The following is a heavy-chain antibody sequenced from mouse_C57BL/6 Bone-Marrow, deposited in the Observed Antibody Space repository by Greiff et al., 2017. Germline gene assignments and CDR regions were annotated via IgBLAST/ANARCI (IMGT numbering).Heavy chain of an antibody. CDR2: IRNKANGYTT. CDR3: ARFDYYGSSYGYWYFDV. V-gene: IGHV7-3*01. Sequence: EVHLVESGGGLVQPGGSLSLSCAASGFNFTDYYMSWVRQPPGKALEWLGFIRNKANGYTTEYSASVKGRFTISRDNSQSILYLQMNALRAEDSATYYCARFDYYGSSYGYWYFDVWGTGTTVTVSS. D-gene: IGHD1-1*01. J-gene: IGHJ1*03. CDR1: GFNFTDYY.